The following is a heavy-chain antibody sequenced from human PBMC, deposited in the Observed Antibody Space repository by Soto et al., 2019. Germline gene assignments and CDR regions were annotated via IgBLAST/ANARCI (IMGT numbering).Heavy chain of an antibody. CDR3: ARGQGFWSGFHYYSGMDV. CDR1: GYTLTSQD. CDR2: INPIDGST. Sequence: GASVKVSCKASGYTLTSQDVHWVRQAPGQGLEWMAIINPIDGSTSYAQKFQDRPTMTRDTPTSTVYMELTSLRSEDTAVYYCARGQGFWSGFHYYSGMDVWGQGTTVTVSS. D-gene: IGHD3-3*01. J-gene: IGHJ6*02. V-gene: IGHV1-46*01.